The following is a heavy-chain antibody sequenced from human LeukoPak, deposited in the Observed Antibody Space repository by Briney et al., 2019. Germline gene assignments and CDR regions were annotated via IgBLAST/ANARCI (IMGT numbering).Heavy chain of an antibody. J-gene: IGHJ5*01. CDR3: VRGGTYWTVS. CDR2: IKPDGNEK. CDR1: GFVFSASY. Sequence: PGGSLRLSCAASGFVFSASYMSWVRKAPGKGLEWVATIKPDGNEKYHVDSVSGRFTISRDNTNDSLFLQMNSLRVDDTAVYYCVRGGTYWTVSWGQGTLVNVS. V-gene: IGHV3-7*01.